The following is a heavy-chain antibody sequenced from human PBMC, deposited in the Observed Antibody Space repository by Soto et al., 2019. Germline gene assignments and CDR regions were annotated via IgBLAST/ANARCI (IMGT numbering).Heavy chain of an antibody. CDR2: ISYDGSNK. V-gene: IGHV3-30*18. D-gene: IGHD3-10*01. CDR3: AKVSASHRDYYGSGSQDY. CDR1: GFTFSSYG. J-gene: IGHJ4*02. Sequence: PGGSLRLSCAASGFTFSSYGMHWVRQAPGKGLEWVAVISYDGSNKYYADSVKGRFTISRDNSKNTLYLQMNSLRAEDTAVYYCAKVSASHRDYYGSGSQDYWGQGTLVTVSS.